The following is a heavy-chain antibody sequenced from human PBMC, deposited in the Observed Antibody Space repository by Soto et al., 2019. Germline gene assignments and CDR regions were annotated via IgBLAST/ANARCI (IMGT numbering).Heavy chain of an antibody. CDR2: IYSGGST. CDR3: ARSGYSYGPFDY. CDR1: GFTVSSTY. D-gene: IGHD5-18*01. V-gene: IGHV3-53*01. Sequence: GGSLRLSCAASGFTVSSTYMSWVRQAPGKGLEWVSVIYSGGSTYYADSVKGRFTISRDNSKNTLYLQMNSLRAEDTAVYYCARSGYSYGPFDYRGQGTPVTVSS. J-gene: IGHJ4*02.